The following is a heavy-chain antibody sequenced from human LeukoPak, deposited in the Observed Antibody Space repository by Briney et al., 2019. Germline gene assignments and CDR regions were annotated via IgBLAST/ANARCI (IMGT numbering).Heavy chain of an antibody. Sequence: PSETLSLTCAVYGGSFSGYYWSWIRQPPGKGLEWIGEINHSESTNYNPSLKSRVTISVDTSKNQFSLKLSSVTAADTAVYYCAREGSSSWYEGGFDYWGQGTLVTVSS. J-gene: IGHJ4*02. D-gene: IGHD6-13*01. CDR3: AREGSSSWYEGGFDY. V-gene: IGHV4-34*01. CDR1: GGSFSGYY. CDR2: INHSEST.